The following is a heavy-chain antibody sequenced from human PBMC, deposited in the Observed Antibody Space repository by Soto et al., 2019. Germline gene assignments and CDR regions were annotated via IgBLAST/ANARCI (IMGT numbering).Heavy chain of an antibody. CDR2: IYYSGST. D-gene: IGHD7-27*01. V-gene: IGHV4-39*01. CDR3: AAGLGYYYYYMDV. Sequence: QLQLQESGPGLVKPLETLSLTCTVSGGSISSSSYYWGWIRQPPGKGLEWIGSIYYSGSTYYNPSLKSRVTISIDTSTNQFSLKLSSVTAADTAVYYCAAGLGYYYYYMDVWGKGTTVTVSS. J-gene: IGHJ6*03. CDR1: GGSISSSSYY.